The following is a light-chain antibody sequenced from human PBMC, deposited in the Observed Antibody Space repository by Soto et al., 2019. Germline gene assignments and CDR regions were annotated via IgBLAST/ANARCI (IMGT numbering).Light chain of an antibody. CDR3: QQYHNWPPQYT. CDR1: QTVASN. CDR2: GAS. J-gene: IGKJ2*01. V-gene: IGKV3-15*01. Sequence: EIEMTQSPATLSVSPGERATLACRASQTVASNVAWYQHKPGQAPRLLIHGASTRATGVPARFSGTGSGTEFTLTISSLQSDDFAVYYCQQYHNWPPQYTFGQGTKLQIK.